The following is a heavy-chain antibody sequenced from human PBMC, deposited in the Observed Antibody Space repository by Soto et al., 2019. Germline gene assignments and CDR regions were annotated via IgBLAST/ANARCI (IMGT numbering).Heavy chain of an antibody. Sequence: QVQLVQSETEVKKPGASVKVSCKASGYIFTNYDITWVRQAPGQGLEWMGWVSGYTGNTKYAQKFQDRVTMTTDTPTSTVYMELRSLRSDDTAVYYCARFGSAPYYYYGVDVWGQGTTVFVSS. V-gene: IGHV1-18*01. J-gene: IGHJ6*02. CDR2: VSGYTGNT. D-gene: IGHD3-10*01. CDR3: ARFGSAPYYYYGVDV. CDR1: GYIFTNYD.